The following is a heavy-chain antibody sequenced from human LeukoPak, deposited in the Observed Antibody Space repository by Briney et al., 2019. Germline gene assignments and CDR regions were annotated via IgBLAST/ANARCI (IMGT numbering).Heavy chain of an antibody. V-gene: IGHV1-18*01. Sequence: GASVKDSCKASGYTFTSYGISWVRQAPGQGLEWMGWISAYNGNTNYAQKLQGRVTMTTDTSTSTAYMELRSLRSDDTAVYYCARDPLSPPTYYYDSSGYYYGAYYYYGMDVWGQGTTVTVSS. CDR2: ISAYNGNT. J-gene: IGHJ6*02. CDR3: ARDPLSPPTYYYDSSGYYYGAYYYYGMDV. CDR1: GYTFTSYG. D-gene: IGHD3-22*01.